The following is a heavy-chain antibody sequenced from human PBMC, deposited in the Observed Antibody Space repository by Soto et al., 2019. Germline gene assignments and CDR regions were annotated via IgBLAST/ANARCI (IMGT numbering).Heavy chain of an antibody. J-gene: IGHJ3*02. Sequence: GESLKISCKTSGYSFISYWVAWVRQKPGKGLEWMGTFYPGDSTSTYSPSFQGQVTISVDKSISTAYLHLSSLKASNTAMYYCARIIGYCRNNDCSWTFDIWGQGTTVTVSS. CDR2: FYPGDSTS. CDR1: GYSFISYW. V-gene: IGHV5-51*01. D-gene: IGHD2-2*03. CDR3: ARIIGYCRNNDCSWTFDI.